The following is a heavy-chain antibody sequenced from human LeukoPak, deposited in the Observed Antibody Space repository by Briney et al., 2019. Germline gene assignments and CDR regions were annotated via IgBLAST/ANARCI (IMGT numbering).Heavy chain of an antibody. D-gene: IGHD5-24*01. CDR2: IIPIFGTA. CDR1: VGTFSRYA. CDR3: ARAMDYYYYYMDV. V-gene: IGHV1-69*05. Sequence: SVRVSCTASVGTFSRYAISWVRQAPRQGLEWMGGIIPIFGTANYAQKFQGRVTITTDESTSTAYMELSSLRSEDTAVYYCARAMDYYYYYMDVWGKGTTVTVSS. J-gene: IGHJ6*03.